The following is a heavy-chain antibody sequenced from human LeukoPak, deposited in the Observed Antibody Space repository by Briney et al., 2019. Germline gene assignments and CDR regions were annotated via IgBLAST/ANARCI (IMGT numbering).Heavy chain of an antibody. Sequence: GGSLRLSCAASGFTFSSYWMNWVRQAPGKGLEWVSVIYSGGRTFYADSVKGRFTISRDNSKNTLYLQMNSLRAEDTAVYYCAIYDSSGYYNYWGQGTLVTVSS. CDR3: AIYDSSGYYNY. D-gene: IGHD3-22*01. J-gene: IGHJ4*02. V-gene: IGHV3-53*01. CDR2: IYSGGRT. CDR1: GFTFSSYW.